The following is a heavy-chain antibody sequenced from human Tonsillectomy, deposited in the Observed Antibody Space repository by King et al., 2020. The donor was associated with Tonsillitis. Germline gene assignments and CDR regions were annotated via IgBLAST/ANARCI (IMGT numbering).Heavy chain of an antibody. CDR3: ARDNFYDSGTYYVDY. J-gene: IGHJ4*02. D-gene: IGHD3-22*01. CDR2: IWYDGNNR. CDR1: GFTFSSLG. Sequence: VQLVESGGGVVQPGRSLRLSCAASGFTFSSLGMHWVRQAPGKGLEWVAFIWYDGNNRYYADSVKGRFTISRDNSENTLFLQMSSLRAEDTAVYHCARDNFYDSGTYYVDYWGQGTLVTVSS. V-gene: IGHV3-33*01.